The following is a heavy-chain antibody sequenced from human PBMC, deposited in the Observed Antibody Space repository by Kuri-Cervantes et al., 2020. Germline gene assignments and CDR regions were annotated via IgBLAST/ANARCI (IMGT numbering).Heavy chain of an antibody. V-gene: IGHV4-39*07. J-gene: IGHJ4*02. Sequence: GSLRLSCTVSGDSISSIPYYWAWIRQPPGKGLEWIGSIYYSGSTYYSPSLMNRVTISVDTSENQFSLNLSSVTAADTAVYYCARTHYWLDSTGYSRPHYYFDYWGQGTLVTVSS. CDR2: IYYSGST. CDR3: ARTHYWLDSTGYSRPHYYFDY. CDR1: GDSISSIPYY. D-gene: IGHD3-22*01.